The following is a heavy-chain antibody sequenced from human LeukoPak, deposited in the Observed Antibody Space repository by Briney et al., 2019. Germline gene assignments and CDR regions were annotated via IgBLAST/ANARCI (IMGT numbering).Heavy chain of an antibody. D-gene: IGHD6-13*01. V-gene: IGHV3-30*04. CDR1: GFTFSSYA. CDR3: ASTWSSSWYHFDY. Sequence: GGSLRLSCAASGFTFSSYAMHWVRQAPGKGLEWVAVISYDGSNKYYADSVKGRFTISRDNSKNTLYLQMNSLRAEDTAVYYCASTWSSSWYHFDYWGQGTLVTVSS. J-gene: IGHJ4*02. CDR2: ISYDGSNK.